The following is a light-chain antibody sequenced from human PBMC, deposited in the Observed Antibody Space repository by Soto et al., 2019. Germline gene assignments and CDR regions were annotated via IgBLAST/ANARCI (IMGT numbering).Light chain of an antibody. J-gene: IGLJ2*01. CDR1: SSNIGNNY. V-gene: IGLV1-51*01. CDR3: VTWDSRLRVVV. CDR2: DNN. Sequence: QSVLTQPPSVSAAPRQKVTISCSGSSSNIGNNYVSWYHRVPGTAPKLLIYDNNERPSGIPDRFSGSKSGTSATLDITGLQTGDEGDYYCVTWDSRLRVVVFGGGTKVTVL.